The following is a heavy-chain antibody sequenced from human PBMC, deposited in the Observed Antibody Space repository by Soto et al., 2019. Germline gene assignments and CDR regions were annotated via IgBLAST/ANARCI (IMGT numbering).Heavy chain of an antibody. V-gene: IGHV1-69*01. Sequence: QVQLVQSGAEVKKPGSSVKVSCKASGGTFSSYVIGWVRQAPGQGLEWMGGTISIFGTTHYAQRFQGRVTMTADESARTGYMDVSSLRSEDTAAYYCATPLAYAMRGWDGLDVWSQGTTVTVSS. D-gene: IGHD2-8*01. CDR1: GGTFSSYV. CDR3: ATPLAYAMRGWDGLDV. CDR2: TISIFGTT. J-gene: IGHJ6*02.